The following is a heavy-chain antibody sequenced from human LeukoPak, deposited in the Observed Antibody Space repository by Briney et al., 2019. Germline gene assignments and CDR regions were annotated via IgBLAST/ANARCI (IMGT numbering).Heavy chain of an antibody. CDR1: GFTFSDYA. V-gene: IGHV3-30*02. J-gene: IGHJ3*01. Sequence: PGGSLRLSCAASGFTFSDYAMHWVRQGPGKGLEWVAFISYEGRDKFYGDSVKGRFTISRDNSKNTLYLQMNSLRLEDTAVYYCAKESGDFDVWGQGTMVTVSS. CDR2: ISYEGRDK. D-gene: IGHD2-21*01. CDR3: AKESGDFDV.